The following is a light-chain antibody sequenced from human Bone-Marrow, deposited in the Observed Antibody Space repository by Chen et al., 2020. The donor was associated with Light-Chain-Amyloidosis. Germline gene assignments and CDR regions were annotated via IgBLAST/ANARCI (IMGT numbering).Light chain of an antibody. CDR1: SGSIATNY. CDR3: LSDQGSSQWV. Sequence: NFMLTQPHSVSESPGKTVIISCTRSSGSIATNYVQWYQQRPGSSPTTVIYEDDQRPSGVPDRFSASIDRSSNSASLTISGLKTEDAADCYCLSDQGSSQWVFGGVTKLTVL. CDR2: EDD. J-gene: IGLJ3*02. V-gene: IGLV6-57*01.